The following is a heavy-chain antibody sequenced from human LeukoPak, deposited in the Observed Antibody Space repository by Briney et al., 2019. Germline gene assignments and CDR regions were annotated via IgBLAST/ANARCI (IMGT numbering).Heavy chain of an antibody. Sequence: GGSLRLPCAASGFTFSTYAMHWVRQTPGKGLEYVSAISTNGGATYYANSVKGRFTISRDTSKNTLYLQMGSLRAEDMAVYYCARYCSGVSCYSGYDYWGQGTLVAVSS. V-gene: IGHV3-64*01. J-gene: IGHJ4*02. CDR3: ARYCSGVSCYSGYDY. CDR1: GFTFSTYA. CDR2: ISTNGGAT. D-gene: IGHD2-15*01.